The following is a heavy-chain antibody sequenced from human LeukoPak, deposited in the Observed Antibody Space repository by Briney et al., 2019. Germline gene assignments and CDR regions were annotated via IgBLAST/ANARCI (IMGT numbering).Heavy chain of an antibody. Sequence: PGGSLRLSCVASGFTFSSYAMHWVRQTPGKGLEYVSGINSNGGSTHYANSVKGRFTISRDNAKNSLYLQMNSLRAEDTAVYYCARESGSVTSEVDFDYWGQGTLVTVSS. CDR2: INSNGGST. CDR1: GFTFSSYA. J-gene: IGHJ4*02. D-gene: IGHD4-17*01. CDR3: ARESGSVTSEVDFDY. V-gene: IGHV3-64*01.